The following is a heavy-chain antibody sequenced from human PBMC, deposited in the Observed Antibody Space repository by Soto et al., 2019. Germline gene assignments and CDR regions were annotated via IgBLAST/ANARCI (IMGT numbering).Heavy chain of an antibody. CDR2: IYYSGST. V-gene: IGHV4-59*01. CDR1: GGSISSYY. D-gene: IGHD3-22*01. J-gene: IGHJ4*02. Sequence: SETLSLTCTASGGSISSYYWSWIRQPPGKGLEWIGYIYYSGSTNYNSSLKSRVTISVDTSKNQLSLKLSSVTAADTAVYYCARATYYYDSSGYYGYYFDYWGQGTLVTVSS. CDR3: ARATYYYDSSGYYGYYFDY.